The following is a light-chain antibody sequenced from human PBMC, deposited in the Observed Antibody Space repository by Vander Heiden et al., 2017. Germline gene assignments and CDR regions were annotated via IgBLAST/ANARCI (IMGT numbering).Light chain of an antibody. CDR3: CSYAGSSTWV. Sequence: VSGAPGRSITISCTGTSSDVGSYNLVSWYQQHPGKAPKLMIYEGSKRPSGVSNRFSGSKSGNTASLTISGLQAEDEADYYCCSYAGSSTWVFGGGTKLTVL. CDR2: EGS. J-gene: IGLJ3*02. V-gene: IGLV2-23*01. CDR1: SSDVGSYNL.